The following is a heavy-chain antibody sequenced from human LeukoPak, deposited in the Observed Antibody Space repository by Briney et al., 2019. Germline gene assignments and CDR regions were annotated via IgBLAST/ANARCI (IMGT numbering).Heavy chain of an antibody. J-gene: IGHJ3*02. CDR2: IYYSGST. D-gene: IGHD2-2*01. CDR3: ARHGGVVVPTAPSAFDI. Sequence: SETLSLTCTVSGGSISSGDYYWSCIRQPPGKGLECIGYIYYSGSTYYNPSLKSRVTISVDTSKNQFSLKLSSVTAADTAVYYCARHGGVVVPTAPSAFDIWGQGTKVTVSS. V-gene: IGHV4-30-4*01. CDR1: GGSISSGDYY.